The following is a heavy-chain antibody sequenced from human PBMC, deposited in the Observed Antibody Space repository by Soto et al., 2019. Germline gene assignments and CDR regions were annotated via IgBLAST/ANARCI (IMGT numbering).Heavy chain of an antibody. CDR1: GFTFSSYS. Sequence: GGSLRLSCAASGFTFSSYSMNWVRQAPGKGLEWVSYISSSSSTTVYAASVKARFIISRDDSKNSVYLQMNSLKTEDTAVYYCARGPDSSTGYYGPFEYWGQGTLVTVSS. D-gene: IGHD3-9*01. CDR3: ARGPDSSTGYYGPFEY. CDR2: ISSSSSTT. V-gene: IGHV3-48*01. J-gene: IGHJ4*02.